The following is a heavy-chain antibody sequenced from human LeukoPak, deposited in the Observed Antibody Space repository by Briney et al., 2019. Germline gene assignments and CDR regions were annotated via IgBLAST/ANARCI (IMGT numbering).Heavy chain of an antibody. CDR2: INWNGGST. CDR1: GFTFDDYG. CDR3: AREGNYYGSGSYYNHFDY. D-gene: IGHD3-10*01. V-gene: IGHV3-20*04. J-gene: IGHJ4*02. Sequence: GGSLRLSCAASGFTFDDYGMSWVRHAPGKGLEWVSGINWNGGSTGYADSVKGRFTISRDNAKNSLYLQMNSLRAEDTALYYCAREGNYYGSGSYYNHFDYWGQGTLVTVSS.